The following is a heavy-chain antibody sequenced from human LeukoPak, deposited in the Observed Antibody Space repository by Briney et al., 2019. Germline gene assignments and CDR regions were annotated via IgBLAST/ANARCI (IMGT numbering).Heavy chain of an antibody. CDR2: ISTTTNYI. D-gene: IGHD6-19*01. CDR1: GFTVSSNY. V-gene: IGHV3-21*01. J-gene: IGHJ4*02. Sequence: GGSLRLSCAASGFTVSSNYMSWVRQAPGKGLEWVSSISTTTNYIDYADSVKGRFTISRDNAKNSLYLQMSSLKVEDTAVYYCAKDRGSIAVAPDYWGPGTLVTVSS. CDR3: AKDRGSIAVAPDY.